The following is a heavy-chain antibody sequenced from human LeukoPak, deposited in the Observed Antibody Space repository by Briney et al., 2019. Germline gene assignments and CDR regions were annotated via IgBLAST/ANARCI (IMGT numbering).Heavy chain of an antibody. V-gene: IGHV4-59*01. D-gene: IGHD6-19*01. J-gene: IGHJ4*02. CDR1: GGSISSYY. CDR2: IYYSGST. CDR3: ARRRGIAVAGFDY. Sequence: SETLSLTCTVSGGSISSYYWSWIRQPPGKGLEWIGYIYYSGSTNYNSSLKGRVTISVDTSKNQFSLKLSSVTAADTAVYYCARRRGIAVAGFDYWGQGTLVTVSS.